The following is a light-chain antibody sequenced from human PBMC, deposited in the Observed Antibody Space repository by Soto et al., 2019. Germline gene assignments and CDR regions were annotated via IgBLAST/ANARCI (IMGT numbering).Light chain of an antibody. CDR2: WAS. Sequence: DIMMTQSPDSLAVSLGERATINCKSSQSVLYSSNNKDYLAWYQQKPGQPPKLLIYWASTRESGVPDRFRGSGSGTDFTLTISSLQAEDVAVYHCQQYYITPPTFGQGTKLEIK. CDR3: QQYYITPPT. V-gene: IGKV4-1*01. CDR1: QSVLYSSNNKDY. J-gene: IGKJ2*01.